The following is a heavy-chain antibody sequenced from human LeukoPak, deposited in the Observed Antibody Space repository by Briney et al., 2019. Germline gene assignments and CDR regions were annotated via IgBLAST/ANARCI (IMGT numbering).Heavy chain of an antibody. V-gene: IGHV4-34*01. J-gene: IGHJ5*02. Sequence: SETLSLTCAVYGGSFSGYYWSWIRQPPGKGLEWIGEINHSGGTNYNPSLKSRVTISVDTSKNQFSLKLSSVTAADTAVYYCARVAVALLWFGELLAKGWFDPWGQGTLVTVSS. CDR3: ARVAVALLWFGELLAKGWFDP. CDR1: GGSFSGYY. CDR2: INHSGGT. D-gene: IGHD3-10*01.